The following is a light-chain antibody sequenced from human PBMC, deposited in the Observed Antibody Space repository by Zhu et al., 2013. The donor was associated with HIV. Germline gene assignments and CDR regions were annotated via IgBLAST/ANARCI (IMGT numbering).Light chain of an antibody. CDR2: LGS. V-gene: IGKV2-28*01. J-gene: IGKJ3*01. CDR1: QSLLHSDGYNY. Sequence: DIVMTQSPLSLTVTPGEPASISCRSSQSLLHSDGYNYLDWYLQKPGQSPQLLISLGSYRASGVPDRFSGSGSGTDFTLKISRVEADDVGVYFCMQALQTPFTFGPGTRADI. CDR3: MQALQTPFT.